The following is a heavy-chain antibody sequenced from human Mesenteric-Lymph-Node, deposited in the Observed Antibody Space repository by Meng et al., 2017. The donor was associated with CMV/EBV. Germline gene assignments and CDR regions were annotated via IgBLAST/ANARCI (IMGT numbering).Heavy chain of an antibody. CDR1: DGSITNYY. J-gene: IGHJ4*02. CDR3: AKGKGSGGFDY. CDR2: IYSGGSST. V-gene: IGHV3-23*03. D-gene: IGHD2-15*01. Sequence: GGSLRLSCTVSDGSITNYYWSWIRQFPGKGLEWVSVIYSGGSSTYYADSVKGRFTISRDNSKNTLYLQMNSLRAEDTAVYYCAKGKGSGGFDYWGQGTLVTVSS.